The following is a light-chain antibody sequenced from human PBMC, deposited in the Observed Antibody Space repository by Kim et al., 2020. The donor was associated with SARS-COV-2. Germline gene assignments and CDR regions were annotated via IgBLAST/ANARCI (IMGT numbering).Light chain of an antibody. V-gene: IGKV3-15*01. CDR3: QQYNNWPET. CDR2: GAS. CDR1: QSVSSN. J-gene: IGKJ1*01. Sequence: VSPGERATLSCRASQSVSSNLAWDQQKPGPAPRLLIYGASTRATGIPARFSGSGSGTEFTLTISSLQSEDFAVYYCQQYNNWPETFGQGTKVEIK.